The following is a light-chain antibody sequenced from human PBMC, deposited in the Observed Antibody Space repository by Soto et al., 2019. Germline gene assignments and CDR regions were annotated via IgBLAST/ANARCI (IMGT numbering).Light chain of an antibody. J-gene: IGLJ2*01. CDR1: SSNIGNNP. V-gene: IGLV1-36*01. CDR2: GNS. CDR3: QSYDSGLFGLI. Sequence: QSVLTQPPSVSEAPRQRVTISCSGSSSNIGNNPVNWYQQFPGKAPKLLLSGNSHRPSGVPDRFSGSKSGTSASLAITGLQAEDEADYYCQSYDSGLFGLIFGEGTKLTVL.